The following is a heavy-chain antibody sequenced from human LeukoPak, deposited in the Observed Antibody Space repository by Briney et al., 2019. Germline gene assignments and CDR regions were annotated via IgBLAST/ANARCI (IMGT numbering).Heavy chain of an antibody. Sequence: GGSLRLSCAVSGITVSRDYMSWVRQAPGKGLEWVSLIYSGGSAYYADSVKGRFTISRDNSKNTLDLQMNSLRAEDTAVYYCAKDVSRQYGSGSYEFYYWGQGTLVTVSS. CDR1: GITVSRDY. D-gene: IGHD3-10*01. CDR3: AKDVSRQYGSGSYEFYY. J-gene: IGHJ4*02. CDR2: IYSGGSA. V-gene: IGHV3-66*01.